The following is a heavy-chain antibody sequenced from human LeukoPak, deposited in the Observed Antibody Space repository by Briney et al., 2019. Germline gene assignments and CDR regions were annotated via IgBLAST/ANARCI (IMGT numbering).Heavy chain of an antibody. J-gene: IGHJ5*02. Sequence: SVKVSCQVSGDNLSNFAVSWVRQAPGQGLEWMGGVIPISGGATYAQTFRDRVTFTADESTNIAYMELRSLSSDDTAVYFCARDREITTHPGGWFDPWGQGTLVTVSS. V-gene: IGHV1-69*01. D-gene: IGHD1-1*01. CDR3: ARDREITTHPGGWFDP. CDR1: GDNLSNFA. CDR2: VIPISGGA.